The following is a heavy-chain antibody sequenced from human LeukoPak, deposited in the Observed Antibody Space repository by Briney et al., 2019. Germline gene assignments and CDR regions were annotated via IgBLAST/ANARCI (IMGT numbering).Heavy chain of an antibody. CDR1: GDSMSIHY. V-gene: IGHV4-59*11. Sequence: PSETLSLTCTVSGDSMSIHYWTWIRQDPGKGLEWIGHIFYTGSTSYNPALKSRVSIALDTSNKQLSLKLRSVTAADTAVYYCAKERGPARPGIDSRGQGTLVTVSA. CDR3: AKERGPARPGIDS. J-gene: IGHJ4*02. CDR2: IFYTGST. D-gene: IGHD6-6*01.